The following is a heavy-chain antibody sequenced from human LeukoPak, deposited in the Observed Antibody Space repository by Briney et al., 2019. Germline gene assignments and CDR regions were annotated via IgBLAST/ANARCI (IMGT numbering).Heavy chain of an antibody. CDR3: ARSLSWPFDS. CDR2: IYYSGST. Sequence: SETLSLTCTVSGGSISSSSYYWGWIRQPPGKGLEWIGSIYYSGSTYYNPSLKSRVTISVDTSKNQFSLKLSSVTAADTAVYYCARSLSWPFDSWGQGTLVTVSS. J-gene: IGHJ4*02. V-gene: IGHV4-39*01. D-gene: IGHD6-13*01. CDR1: GGSISSSSYY.